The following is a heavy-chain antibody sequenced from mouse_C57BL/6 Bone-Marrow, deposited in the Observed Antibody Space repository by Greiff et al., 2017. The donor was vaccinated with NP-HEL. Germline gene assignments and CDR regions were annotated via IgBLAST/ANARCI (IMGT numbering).Heavy chain of an antibody. CDR3: AREGGLRRRTYAMDY. Sequence: EVTLVESEGGLVQPGSSMKLSCTTSGFTFSDYYMAWVRQVPEKGLDWVANINYDGSSTYYLDSLKSRFIISRDNAKNILYLQMGSLKSEDTATYYCAREGGLRRRTYAMDYWGQGTSVTVSS. CDR2: INYDGSST. CDR1: GFTFSDYY. V-gene: IGHV5-16*01. J-gene: IGHJ4*01. D-gene: IGHD2-4*01.